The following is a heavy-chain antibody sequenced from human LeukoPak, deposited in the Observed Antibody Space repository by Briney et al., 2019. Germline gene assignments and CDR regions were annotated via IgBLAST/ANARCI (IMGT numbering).Heavy chain of an antibody. Sequence: ASVKVSCKASGYTFSNFGISWVRQAPGQGLEWMGWVNLYNGDTNYAQKVQGRVTITTDTSTSTVYMELRSLISDDTVVYYCARDRSNSDYWGQGTLVTVSS. V-gene: IGHV1-18*01. J-gene: IGHJ4*02. CDR1: GYTFSNFG. D-gene: IGHD1-26*01. CDR3: ARDRSNSDY. CDR2: VNLYNGDT.